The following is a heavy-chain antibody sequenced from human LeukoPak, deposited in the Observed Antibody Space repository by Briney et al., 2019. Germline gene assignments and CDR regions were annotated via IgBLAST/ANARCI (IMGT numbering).Heavy chain of an antibody. Sequence: GGSLRLSCAASGFTFSSYSMSWVRQAPGKELEWVANIKEDGSAKYYVDSVKGRFTISRDNAKNSLYLHMNSLRAEDTAVYYCARTYFYDSGTSSGWGQFDYWGQGTLVTVSS. D-gene: IGHD3-10*01. V-gene: IGHV3-7*03. J-gene: IGHJ4*02. CDR2: IKEDGSAK. CDR1: GFTFSSYS. CDR3: ARTYFYDSGTSSGWGQFDY.